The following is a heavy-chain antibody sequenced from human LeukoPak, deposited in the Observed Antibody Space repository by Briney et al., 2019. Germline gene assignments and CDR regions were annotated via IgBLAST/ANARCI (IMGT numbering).Heavy chain of an antibody. CDR1: GGSFSVYY. CDR2: INHSGST. CDR3: ARLGLTGRSYYYDSSGYYHDAFDI. Sequence: SETLSLTCAVYGGSFSVYYWSWIRQPPGKGLDWIGEINHSGSTNYNPSLKSRVTISVDKSKNQFSLKLSSVTAADTAVYYCARLGLTGRSYYYDSSGYYHDAFDIWGQGTMVTVSS. J-gene: IGHJ3*02. D-gene: IGHD3-22*01. V-gene: IGHV4-34*01.